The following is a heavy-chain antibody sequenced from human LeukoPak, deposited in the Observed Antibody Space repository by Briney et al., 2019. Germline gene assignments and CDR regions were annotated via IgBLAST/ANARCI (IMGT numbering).Heavy chain of an antibody. Sequence: GGSLRLSCAASGFTFSSYAMHWVRQAPGKGLEWVAVISYDGSNKYYADSVKGRFTISRDNSKNTLYLQMNSLRAEDTAVYYCAREDRMARYFDLWGRGTLVTVSS. D-gene: IGHD5-24*01. V-gene: IGHV3-30*04. CDR2: ISYDGSNK. CDR3: AREDRMARYFDL. CDR1: GFTFSSYA. J-gene: IGHJ2*01.